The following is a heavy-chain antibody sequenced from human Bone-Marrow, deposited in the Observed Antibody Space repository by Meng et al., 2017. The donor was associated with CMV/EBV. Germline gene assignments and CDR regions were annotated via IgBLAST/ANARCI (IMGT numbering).Heavy chain of an antibody. Sequence: GSLRLSCAVYGGSFSGYYWSWIRQPPGKGLEWIGEINHSGSTNYNPSLKSRVTISVDTSKNQFSLQLNSVTPEDTAAYYCARELPHPTYYYYGMDVWGQGTTVTVSS. J-gene: IGHJ6*02. D-gene: IGHD1-7*01. V-gene: IGHV4-34*01. CDR1: GGSFSGYY. CDR2: INHSGST. CDR3: ARELPHPTYYYYGMDV.